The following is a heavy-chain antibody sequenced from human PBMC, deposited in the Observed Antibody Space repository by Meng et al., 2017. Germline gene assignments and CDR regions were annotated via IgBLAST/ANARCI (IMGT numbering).Heavy chain of an antibody. CDR3: ARERLWNPGIAAAGHDAFDI. D-gene: IGHD6-13*01. V-gene: IGHV3-33*01. CDR1: GFTFRSDG. CDR2: IWYDGSNK. Sequence: GESLKISCAASGFTFRSDGMHWVRQAPGKGLGWGAVIWYDGSNKDYADSVKGRFTISRDNSKNTLYLQMNRLRAEDTAGYYCARERLWNPGIAAAGHDAFDIWGQGTMVTVSS. J-gene: IGHJ3*02.